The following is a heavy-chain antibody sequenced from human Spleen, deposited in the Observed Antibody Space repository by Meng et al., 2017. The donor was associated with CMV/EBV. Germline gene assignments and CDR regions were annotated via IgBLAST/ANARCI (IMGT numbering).Heavy chain of an antibody. CDR1: GFTFSSYA. CDR2: ISGSGGNT. J-gene: IGHJ4*02. V-gene: IGHV3-23*01. Sequence: SGFTFSSYAMSWVRQAPGKGPEWVSAISGSGGNTYYTDSVKGRFTISRDNSKNTLHLQMSSLRAEDTAVYYCAKSWGMYQLLYYFDYWGQGTLVTVSS. D-gene: IGHD2-2*02. CDR3: AKSWGMYQLLYYFDY.